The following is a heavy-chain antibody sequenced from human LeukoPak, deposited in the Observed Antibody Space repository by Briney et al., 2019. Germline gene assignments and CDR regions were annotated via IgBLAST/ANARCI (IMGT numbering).Heavy chain of an antibody. CDR1: GLTFSSYW. J-gene: IGHJ4*02. CDR2: IKQDGSEK. D-gene: IGHD4-23*01. CDR3: ARVGLYGGNSDDLDY. V-gene: IGHV3-7*01. Sequence: GGSLRLSCAASGLTFSSYWMSWVRQAPGKGLEWVANIKQDGSEKYYVDSVKGRFTISRDNAKNSLYLQMNSLRAEDTAVYYCARVGLYGGNSDDLDYWGQGTLVTVSS.